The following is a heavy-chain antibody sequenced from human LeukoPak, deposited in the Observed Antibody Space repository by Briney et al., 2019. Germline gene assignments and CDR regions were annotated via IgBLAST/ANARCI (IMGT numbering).Heavy chain of an antibody. V-gene: IGHV3-23*01. CDR3: ARGFYSGAY. Sequence: PGGSLRLSCAASGFTFSNYAMSWVRQAPGKGLEWVSTFSGSGGSTYYADSVKGRFTISRDNSKNTLYLHMNSVRAEDSAVYYCARGFYSGAYWGQGTLVTVSS. CDR2: FSGSGGST. J-gene: IGHJ4*02. CDR1: GFTFSNYA. D-gene: IGHD5-12*01.